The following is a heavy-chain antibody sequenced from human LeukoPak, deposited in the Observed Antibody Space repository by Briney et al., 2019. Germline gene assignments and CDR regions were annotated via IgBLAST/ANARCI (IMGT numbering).Heavy chain of an antibody. D-gene: IGHD2-21*02. Sequence: GGSLRLSCAASGFTFSSYAMSWVRQSPGKGLEWVSGLSGGGGGTNYAYYTDSVKGRFTISRDNSKNTLYLQMNSLRAEDTAVYYCASDSYSPEYFQHWGQGTLVTVSS. CDR1: GFTFSSYA. CDR2: LSGGGGGTNYA. CDR3: ASDSYSPEYFQH. J-gene: IGHJ1*01. V-gene: IGHV3-23*01.